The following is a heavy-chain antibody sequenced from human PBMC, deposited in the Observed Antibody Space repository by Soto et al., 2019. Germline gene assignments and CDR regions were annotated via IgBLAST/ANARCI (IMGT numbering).Heavy chain of an antibody. V-gene: IGHV1-3*01. CDR2: INAGNGNT. CDR3: ARDGVAVAATITFDY. D-gene: IGHD6-19*01. Sequence: QVQLVQSGAEVKKPGASVKVSCKASGYTFTSYAMHWVRQAPGQRLEWMGWINAGNGNTKYSQKFQGRVTITRDTSASTAYMELSSLRSEDTAVYYCARDGVAVAATITFDYWGQGTLDTVSS. CDR1: GYTFTSYA. J-gene: IGHJ4*02.